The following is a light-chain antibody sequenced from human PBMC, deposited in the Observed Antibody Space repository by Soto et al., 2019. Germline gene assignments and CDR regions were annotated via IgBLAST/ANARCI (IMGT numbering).Light chain of an antibody. J-gene: IGLJ1*01. CDR1: NIGSKT. CDR3: QVWDVSTVHYV. V-gene: IGLV3-21*02. CDR2: DDS. Sequence: SYELTQPPSMSVDPGQTARITCGGNNIGSKTVHWYQQKAGHAPVMVVYDDSDRPSGIPERFSGSNSWNTATLTISRFEAGDEADYYCQVWDVSTVHYVFGTGTKVTVI.